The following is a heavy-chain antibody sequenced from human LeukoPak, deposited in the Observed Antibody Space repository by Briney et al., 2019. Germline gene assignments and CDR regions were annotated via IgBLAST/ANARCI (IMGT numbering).Heavy chain of an antibody. J-gene: IGHJ4*02. CDR3: ARAIQLWLLAYFDY. CDR2: IKQDGSEK. V-gene: IGHV3-7*01. Sequence: GGSLRLSCAASGFTFSSYWMSWVRQAPGKGLEWVANIKQDGSEKYYVDSVKGRFTISRDNAKNSLYLQMNSLRAEDTAVYYCARAIQLWLLAYFDYWGQGTLVTVSS. D-gene: IGHD5-18*01. CDR1: GFTFSSYW.